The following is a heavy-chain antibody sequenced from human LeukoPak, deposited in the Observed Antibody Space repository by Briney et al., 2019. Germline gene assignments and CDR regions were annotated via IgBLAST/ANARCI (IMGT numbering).Heavy chain of an antibody. CDR3: ATGAAGPHYYYYYMDV. Sequence: GASVKVSCKVSGYTLTELSMHWVRQAPGKGLEWMGGFDPEDGETIYAQKFQGRVTMTEDTSTDTAYMELSSLRSEDTAVYYCATGAAGPHYYYYYMDVWGKGTTVTVSS. CDR2: FDPEDGET. V-gene: IGHV1-24*01. CDR1: GYTLTELS. J-gene: IGHJ6*03. D-gene: IGHD6-13*01.